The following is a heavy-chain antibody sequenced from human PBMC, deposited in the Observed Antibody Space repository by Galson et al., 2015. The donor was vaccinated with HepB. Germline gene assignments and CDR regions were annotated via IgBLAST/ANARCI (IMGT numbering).Heavy chain of an antibody. V-gene: IGHV3-30-3*01. CDR1: GFTFRSYA. CDR3: ARAYLMYYYDNSGYYYYYGMDV. D-gene: IGHD3-22*01. J-gene: IGHJ6*02. Sequence: SLRLSCAASGFTFRSYAMHWVRQAPGKGLEWVAVISYDGSNKYYADSVKGRFTISRDNSKNTLYLQMNSLRAEDTAVYYCARAYLMYYYDNSGYYYYYGMDVWGQGTTVTVSS. CDR2: ISYDGSNK.